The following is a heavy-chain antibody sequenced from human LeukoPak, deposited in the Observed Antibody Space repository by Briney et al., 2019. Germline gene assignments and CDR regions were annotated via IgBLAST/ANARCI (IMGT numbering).Heavy chain of an antibody. CDR3: ARDDYYDSSGYGPWSDP. J-gene: IGHJ5*02. V-gene: IGHV4-30-2*01. CDR1: GGSISIGGYS. D-gene: IGHD3-22*01. CDR2: IYHRGST. Sequence: SQTLSLTCAVSGGSISIGGYSWSWIRQPRGKGLEWIGYIYHRGSTFYNPSLKSRVTISVDRPKNQFSLKLSSVTPADTPVYYCARDDYYDSSGYGPWSDPWGQGTLVTVSS.